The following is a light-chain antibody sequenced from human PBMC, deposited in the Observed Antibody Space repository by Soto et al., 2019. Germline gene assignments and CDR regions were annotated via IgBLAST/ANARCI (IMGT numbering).Light chain of an antibody. CDR3: QQYGSSPPFT. V-gene: IGKV3-20*01. Sequence: EIVLPQSPGTLSLSPGERATLSCRASQSVSSSYLAWYQQKPGQAPRLLIYGASSRATGIPDRFSGSGSGTDFTLTISRLEPEDFAVYYCQQYGSSPPFTFGGVTKVEIK. CDR1: QSVSSSY. J-gene: IGKJ4*01. CDR2: GAS.